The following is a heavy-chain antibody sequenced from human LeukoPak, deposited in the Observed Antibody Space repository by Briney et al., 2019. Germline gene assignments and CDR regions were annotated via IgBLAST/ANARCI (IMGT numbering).Heavy chain of an antibody. D-gene: IGHD3-3*01. CDR2: IIPIFGTA. CDR3: ARDLNYDFWSGSPFDY. V-gene: IGHV1-69*05. J-gene: IGHJ4*02. Sequence: GIIPIFGTANYAQKFQGRVTITTDESKRTAYMEVSSLRSEDTAVYYCARDLNYDFWSGSPFDYWGQGTLVTVSS.